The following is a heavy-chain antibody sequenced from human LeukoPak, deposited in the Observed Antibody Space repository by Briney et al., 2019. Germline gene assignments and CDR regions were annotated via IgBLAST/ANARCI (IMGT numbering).Heavy chain of an antibody. Sequence: SETLSLTCTVSGGSITSFYWSWVRQPPGKGLEWIGRIYSSGSNNYNPSLKSRVTMSLDTSKNHLSLNLSSVTAADTAVYYCAREPTSGREPTSGRPLDYWGQGTLVTVSS. CDR3: AREPTSGREPTSGRPLDY. V-gene: IGHV4-4*07. J-gene: IGHJ4*02. D-gene: IGHD5-12*01. CDR1: GGSITSFY. CDR2: IYSSGSN.